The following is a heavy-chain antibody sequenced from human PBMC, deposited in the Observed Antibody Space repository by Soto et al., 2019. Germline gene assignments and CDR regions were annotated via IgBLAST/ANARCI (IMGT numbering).Heavy chain of an antibody. CDR3: TTAYYDILTGPAYY. J-gene: IGHJ4*02. CDR2: IKSKTDGGTT. CDR1: GFTFSNAW. Sequence: VGSLRLSSASSGFTFSNAWMSWVRQAPGKGLEWVGRIKSKTDGGTTDYAAPVKGRFTTSRDDSKNTLYLQMNSLKTEGTAVYYCTTAYYDILTGPAYYWGQGTLVTVSS. V-gene: IGHV3-15*01. D-gene: IGHD3-9*01.